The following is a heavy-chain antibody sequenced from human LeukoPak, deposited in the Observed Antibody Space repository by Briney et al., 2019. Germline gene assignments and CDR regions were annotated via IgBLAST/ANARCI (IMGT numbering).Heavy chain of an antibody. D-gene: IGHD2-15*01. V-gene: IGHV3-48*02. J-gene: IGHJ5*02. CDR1: GFTFSDYS. Sequence: GLSLTLSCVASGFTFSDYSMNWVRQAPGKGLDGISYISSSSSARFFADSVKGRFPISRDNAEDPLYLQMNILRDEDTAVYYCARGYCNGDSCYYNPWGQGTLVTVSS. CDR2: ISSSSSAR. CDR3: ARGYCNGDSCYYNP.